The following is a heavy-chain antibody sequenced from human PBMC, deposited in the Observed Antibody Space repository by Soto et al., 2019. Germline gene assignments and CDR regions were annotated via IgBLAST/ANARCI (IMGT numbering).Heavy chain of an antibody. CDR3: ASRKSSTYFDY. CDR2: IYYSGST. V-gene: IGHV4-30-4*01. Sequence: SETLSLTCTVSGGSISSGDYYWSWTRQPPGKGLEWIGYIYYSGSTYYNPSLKSRVTISVDTSKNQFSLKLSSVTAADTAVYYCASRKSSTYFDYWGQGNLVTVSS. D-gene: IGHD3-10*01. CDR1: GGSISSGDYY. J-gene: IGHJ4*02.